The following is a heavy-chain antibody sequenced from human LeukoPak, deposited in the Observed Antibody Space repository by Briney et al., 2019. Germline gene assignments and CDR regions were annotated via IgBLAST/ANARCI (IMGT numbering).Heavy chain of an antibody. D-gene: IGHD3-10*01. CDR2: MYHGGST. Sequence: KASETLSLTCTVSGYSISRGYYWGWIRQPPGKGLEWIGSMYHGGSTYYNPSLRSRVTMSVDRSKNQFSLQLSSVTAADTAVYYCARDRGEGYYYMDVWGKGTTVTVSS. V-gene: IGHV4-38-2*02. CDR3: ARDRGEGYYYMDV. J-gene: IGHJ6*03. CDR1: GYSISRGYY.